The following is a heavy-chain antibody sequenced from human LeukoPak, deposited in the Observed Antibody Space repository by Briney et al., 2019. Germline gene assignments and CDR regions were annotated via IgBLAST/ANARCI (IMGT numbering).Heavy chain of an antibody. CDR2: IYYSGST. CDR3: ARGCGGDCYSDSPFDY. D-gene: IGHD2-21*01. V-gene: IGHV4-59*01. Sequence: SETLSLTCTVSGGSISSYYWSWIRQPPGKRLEWIGYIYYSGSTNYNPSLKSRVTISVDTSKNQFSLKLSSVTAADTAVYYCARGCGGDCYSDSPFDYWGQGTLVTVSS. CDR1: GGSISSYY. J-gene: IGHJ4*02.